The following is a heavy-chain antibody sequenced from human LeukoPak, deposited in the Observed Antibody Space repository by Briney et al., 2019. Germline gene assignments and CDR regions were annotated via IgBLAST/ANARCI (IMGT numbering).Heavy chain of an antibody. CDR3: ARDWNGSGTAFDH. J-gene: IGHJ4*02. CDR2: IKVDGTEK. CDR1: GFTFSNWW. Sequence: PGGSLRLSCAASGFTFSNWWMTWVRQALGKGLEWVANIKVDGTEKYYVDSVKGRFTISRDNAKNSLSLQMSGLRAEDAAVYYCARDWNGSGTAFDHWGQGTLVTVSS. V-gene: IGHV3-7*05. D-gene: IGHD1-1*01.